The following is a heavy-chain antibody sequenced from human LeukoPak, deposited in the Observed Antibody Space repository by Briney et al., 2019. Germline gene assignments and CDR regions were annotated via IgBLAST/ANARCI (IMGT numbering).Heavy chain of an antibody. CDR1: GGSFSGYY. V-gene: IGHV4-34*01. CDR2: INHSGST. CDR3: ARGRPRPYSGSYYYHYGMDV. D-gene: IGHD1-26*01. J-gene: IGHJ6*02. Sequence: PSETLSLTCAVYGGSFSGYYWSWIRQPPGKGLEWIGEINHSGSTNYNPSLKSRVTISVDTSKNQFSLKLSSVTAADTAVYYCARGRPRPYSGSYYYHYGMDVWGQGTTVTVSS.